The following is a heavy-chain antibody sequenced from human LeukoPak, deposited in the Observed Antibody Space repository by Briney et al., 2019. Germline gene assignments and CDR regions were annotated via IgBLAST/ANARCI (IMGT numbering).Heavy chain of an antibody. J-gene: IGHJ6*03. Sequence: ASVKVSCKASGGTFSSYAIIWVRQAPGQGLEWMGGIIPIFGTANYAQKFQGRVTITTDESTSTAYMELSSLRSEDTAVYYCAFQGGSGSHPTYYYYMDVWGKGTTATVSS. CDR1: GGTFSSYA. V-gene: IGHV1-69*05. D-gene: IGHD3-10*01. CDR2: IIPIFGTA. CDR3: AFQGGSGSHPTYYYYMDV.